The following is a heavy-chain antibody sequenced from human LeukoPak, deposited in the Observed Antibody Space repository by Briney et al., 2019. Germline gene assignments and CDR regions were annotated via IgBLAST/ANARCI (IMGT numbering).Heavy chain of an antibody. V-gene: IGHV3-48*01. Sequence: PGGSLRLSCAASGFTFSSYSMNWVRQAPGKGLEWVSYISSSSSTIYYADSVKGRFTISRDNAKNSLYLQMNSLRAEDTAVYYCVRGNPIDFWGQGTLVTVSS. J-gene: IGHJ4*02. CDR2: ISSSSSTI. CDR1: GFTFSSYS. D-gene: IGHD1-14*01. CDR3: VRGNPIDF.